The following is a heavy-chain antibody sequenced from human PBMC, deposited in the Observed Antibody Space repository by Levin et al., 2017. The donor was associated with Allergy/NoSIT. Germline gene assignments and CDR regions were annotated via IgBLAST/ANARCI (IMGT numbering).Heavy chain of an antibody. CDR3: VRMGRWAAPFDY. CDR1: GYSFTSNW. J-gene: IGHJ4*02. Sequence: KVSCKGSGYSFTSNWIGWVRQMPGKGLEWMGIIYPGDSDTRYSPSFQGHVTISADKSITTAYLQWSSLKASDTAIYYCVRMGRWAAPFDYWGQGTLVTVSS. V-gene: IGHV5-51*01. CDR2: IYPGDSDT. D-gene: IGHD2-15*01.